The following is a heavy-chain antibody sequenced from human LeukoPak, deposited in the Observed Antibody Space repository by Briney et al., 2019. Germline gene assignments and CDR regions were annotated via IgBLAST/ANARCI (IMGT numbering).Heavy chain of an antibody. CDR2: INAGNGNT. V-gene: IGHV1-3*01. J-gene: IGHJ5*02. CDR3: ARSVLRFFWFDP. Sequence: XXXXRQAPGQRLEWMGWINAGNGNTKYSQKFQGRVTITRDTSASTAYMELSSLRSEDTAVYYCARSVLRFFWFDPWGQGTLVTVSS. D-gene: IGHD3-3*01.